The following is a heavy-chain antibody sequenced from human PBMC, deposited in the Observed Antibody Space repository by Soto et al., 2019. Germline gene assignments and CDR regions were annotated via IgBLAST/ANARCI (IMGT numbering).Heavy chain of an antibody. CDR3: ARDKITGLFDY. J-gene: IGHJ4*02. CDR1: GGSMNSYY. Sequence: SETLSLTCPVSGGSMNSYYWSWIRQPPGKGLEWIGYIYYSGSTNYNPSLKSRVTISVDTSKNQFSLKLTSVTAADTAVYYCARDKITGLFDYWGQGTLVTVSS. V-gene: IGHV4-59*12. CDR2: IYYSGST. D-gene: IGHD2-8*02.